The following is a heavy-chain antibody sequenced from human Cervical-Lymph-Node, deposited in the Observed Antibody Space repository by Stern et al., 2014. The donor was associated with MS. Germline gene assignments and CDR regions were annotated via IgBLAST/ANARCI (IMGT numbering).Heavy chain of an antibody. Sequence: QMQLVQSGPGLVKPSETLSLTCAVSGGSISSRYWGWIRQPPGKGLEWIGLISHSGDTKYNPSLKSRVTISLDTSKNQFSLTVTSVTAADTAVYYCARLSTAVDFWGQGTLVTVSS. CDR2: ISHSGDT. CDR1: GGSISSRY. V-gene: IGHV4-59*08. J-gene: IGHJ4*02. CDR3: ARLSTAVDF.